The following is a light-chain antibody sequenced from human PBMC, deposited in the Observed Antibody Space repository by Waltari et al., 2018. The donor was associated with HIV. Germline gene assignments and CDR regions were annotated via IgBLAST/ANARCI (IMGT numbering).Light chain of an antibody. Sequence: QSALTQPASVSGSPGQSITISCTGTSSDVGSSNLVSWYQQHPGKAPKLMIYAVNKRPSRVYYRFAGSKAGNTASLTISGRQAEDEADYYGCSYAGSPYVFGPGTKVTVL. J-gene: IGLJ1*01. CDR3: CSYAGSPYV. V-gene: IGLV2-23*02. CDR2: AVN. CDR1: SSDVGSSNL.